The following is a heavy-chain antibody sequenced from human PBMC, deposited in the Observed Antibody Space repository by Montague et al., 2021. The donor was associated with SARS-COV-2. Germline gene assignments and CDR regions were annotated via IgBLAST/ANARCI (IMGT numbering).Heavy chain of an antibody. D-gene: IGHD1-14*01. CDR1: GASSSGHH. CDR2: INHCGRS. J-gene: IGHJ2*01. CDR3: AASPDNAPCYFAL. Sequence: SETLSLTCAVSGASSSGHHWNWIRQTPGKGLEWIGEINHCGRSNFNPALKSRVTISVDTSKNQFSLNLYSVTAADKSVYYCAASPDNAPCYFALWGRGNLVSVSS. V-gene: IGHV4-34*01.